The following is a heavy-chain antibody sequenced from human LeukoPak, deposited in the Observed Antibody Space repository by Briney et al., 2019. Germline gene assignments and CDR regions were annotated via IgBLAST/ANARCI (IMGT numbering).Heavy chain of an antibody. CDR2: IYYSGST. V-gene: IGHV4-59*12. J-gene: IGHJ6*02. Sequence: PSETLFLTCTVSGGSISSYYWSWIRQPPGKGLEWIGYIYYSGSTNYNPSLKSRVTISVDTSKNQFSLKLSSVTAADTAVYYCAGLKIFPGIAAAGDYYGMDVWGQGTTVTVSS. CDR3: AGLKIFPGIAAAGDYYGMDV. D-gene: IGHD6-13*01. CDR1: GGSISSYY.